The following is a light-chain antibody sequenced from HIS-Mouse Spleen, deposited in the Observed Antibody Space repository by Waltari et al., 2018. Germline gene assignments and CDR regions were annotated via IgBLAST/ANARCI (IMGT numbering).Light chain of an antibody. J-gene: IGLJ2*01. CDR3: AAWDDSLSGPV. Sequence: QSVLTQPPSASGTPGQRVTISCSGSSSTIGSNYVSWYQPLPGTAPKLLIYRNNQRPSGVPDRFSGSKSGTSASLAISGLRSEDEADYYCAAWDDSLSGPVFGGGTKLTVL. CDR2: RNN. CDR1: SSTIGSNY. V-gene: IGLV1-47*01.